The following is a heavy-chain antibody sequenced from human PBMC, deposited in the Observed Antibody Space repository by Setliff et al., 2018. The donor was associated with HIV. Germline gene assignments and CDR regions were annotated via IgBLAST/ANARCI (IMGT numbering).Heavy chain of an antibody. Sequence: SETLSLTCAVYGGSFSGYYWTWIRQPPGKGLEWIGEIYHSGSTNYNPSLKSRVTISVDTSKNQFSLKLSSVTAADTAVYYCARVCPPVRYNFWSGYYPKAGYFDYWGQGALVTVSS. V-gene: IGHV4-34*01. J-gene: IGHJ4*02. CDR1: GGSFSGYY. CDR3: ARVCPPVRYNFWSGYYPKAGYFDY. CDR2: IYHSGST. D-gene: IGHD3-3*01.